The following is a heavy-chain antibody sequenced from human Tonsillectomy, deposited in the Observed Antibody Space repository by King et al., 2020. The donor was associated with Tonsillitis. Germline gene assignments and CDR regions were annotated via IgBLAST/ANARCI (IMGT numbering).Heavy chain of an antibody. CDR1: GFTFSSYW. CDR3: AREMYGDYYGMDV. CDR2: IKQDGSKK. J-gene: IGHJ6*02. V-gene: IGHV3-7*01. D-gene: IGHD2-8*01. Sequence: VQLVESGGGLVQPGGSLRLSCAASGFTFSSYWMSWVRQAPGKGLEWVANIKQDGSKKYYVDSVKGRFTISRDNAKNSLYLQMNSLRAEDTAVYYCAREMYGDYYGMDVWGQGTTVTVSS.